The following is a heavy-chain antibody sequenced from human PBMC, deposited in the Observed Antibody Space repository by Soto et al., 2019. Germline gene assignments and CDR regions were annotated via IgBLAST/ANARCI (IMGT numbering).Heavy chain of an antibody. V-gene: IGHV4-59*01. D-gene: IGHD6-6*01. CDR2: VYYSGIT. Sequence: PSETLSLTCNVSGGSISTFYWSWIRQPPGKGLEWIGYVYYSGITDYNPSLKSRVTISVDTSKNQFSLRLRSVTAADTAVYYCARGARGSYYYYYGMEVWGQGTTVTVSS. CDR1: GGSISTFY. J-gene: IGHJ6*02. CDR3: ARGARGSYYYYYGMEV.